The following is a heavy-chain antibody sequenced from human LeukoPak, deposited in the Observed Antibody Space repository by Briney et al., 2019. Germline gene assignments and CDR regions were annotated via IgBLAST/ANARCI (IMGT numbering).Heavy chain of an antibody. J-gene: IGHJ6*02. CDR1: GYTFTSYW. Sequence: GESLKISCKGSGYTFTSYWIGWVRQMPGKGLEWMGIIYPGDSDTRYSPSFQGQVTISADKSISTAYLQWSSLKASDSAMYYCARQGCSAGSCYSSRYYYYGMDVWGQGTTVTVSS. CDR3: ARQGCSAGSCYSSRYYYYGMDV. V-gene: IGHV5-51*01. CDR2: IYPGDSDT. D-gene: IGHD2-15*01.